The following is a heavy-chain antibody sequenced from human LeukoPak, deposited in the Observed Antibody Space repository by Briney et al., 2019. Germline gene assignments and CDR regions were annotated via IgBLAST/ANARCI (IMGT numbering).Heavy chain of an antibody. D-gene: IGHD2-2*01. CDR3: ARGLPRIIVVIPAAKRRSNWFDP. V-gene: IGHV4-34*01. J-gene: IGHJ5*02. CDR2: INHSGST. Sequence: SETLSLTCAVYGGSFSGYYWSWIRQPPGKGLEWIGEINHSGSTNYNPSLKSRVTISEDTSKNQFSLKLSSVTAADTAVYYCARGLPRIIVVIPAAKRRSNWFDPWGQGTLVTVSS. CDR1: GGSFSGYY.